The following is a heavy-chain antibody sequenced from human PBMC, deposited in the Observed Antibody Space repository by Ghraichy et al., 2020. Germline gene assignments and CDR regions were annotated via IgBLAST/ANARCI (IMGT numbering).Heavy chain of an antibody. CDR1: GDSITSHF. D-gene: IGHD3-16*01. J-gene: IGHJ6*02. CDR3: ARDMRLGDNDYYNGMDV. Sequence: SETLSLTCTVSGDSITSHFWSWIRQPPGKGLEWIGYFYHTGSRNYNPSLKGRVTMSVDTSKNQFSLYLRSVTAADTAVYYCARDMRLGDNDYYNGMDVWGQGTTVSVSS. CDR2: FYHTGSR. V-gene: IGHV4-59*11.